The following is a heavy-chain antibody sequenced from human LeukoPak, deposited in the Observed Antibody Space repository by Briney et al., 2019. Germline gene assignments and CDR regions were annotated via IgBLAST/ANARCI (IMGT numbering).Heavy chain of an antibody. CDR3: ARDLGGANIVVVPAATRGIDY. CDR2: IIPIFGTA. V-gene: IGHV1-69*13. CDR1: GGTFSSYA. Sequence: SVKVSCKASGGTFSSYAISWVRQAPGQGLEWMGGIIPIFGTANYAQKFQDRVTITADESTSTAYMELSRLRSDDTAVYYCARDLGGANIVVVPAATRGIDYWGQGTLVTVSS. J-gene: IGHJ4*02. D-gene: IGHD2-2*01.